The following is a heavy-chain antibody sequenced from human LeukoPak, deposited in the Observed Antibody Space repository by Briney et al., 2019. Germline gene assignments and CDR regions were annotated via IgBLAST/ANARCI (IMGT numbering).Heavy chain of an antibody. CDR3: ASSMVTANFDY. J-gene: IGHJ4*02. V-gene: IGHV3-53*01. Sequence: GGSLRLSCAASGFTVSSNYMSWVRQAPGKGLEWVSVIYSGGSTYYADSVKGRFTISRDNSKNTLYLQMNSLRAGDTAVYYCASSMVTANFDYWGQGTLVTVSS. CDR1: GFTVSSNY. D-gene: IGHD2-21*02. CDR2: IYSGGST.